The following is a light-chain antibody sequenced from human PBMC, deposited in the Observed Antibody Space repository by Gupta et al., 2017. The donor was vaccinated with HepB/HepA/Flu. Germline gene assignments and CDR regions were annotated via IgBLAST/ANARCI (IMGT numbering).Light chain of an antibody. V-gene: IGKV3-15*01. CDR2: GAS. Sequence: DIVMTQSPATLSVSPGERVTLSCRASQSVRTNLAWYQHKPGQSPRLLIHGASIRATGIPPRFSGSGFGTDFARTSSSIQPEDLGGYDCQYLRYFGQGTKLEIK. CDR3: QYLRY. J-gene: IGKJ2*01. CDR1: QSVRTN.